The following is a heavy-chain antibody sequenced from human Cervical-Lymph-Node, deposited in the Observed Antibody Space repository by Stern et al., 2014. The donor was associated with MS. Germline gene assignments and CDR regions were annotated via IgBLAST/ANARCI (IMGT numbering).Heavy chain of an antibody. CDR2: ISPGDSET. CDR1: GFKFSIYW. J-gene: IGHJ4*02. D-gene: IGHD1-14*01. CDR3: ARQTTAWASDV. V-gene: IGHV5-51*01. Sequence: VQLVESGAELIRPGESLKISCKGSGFKFSIYWIAWVRQMPGKGLEWMGIISPGDSETRYSPYFQGHGTMSADKSTSTAYLQWSSLNASDPAMYFCARQTTAWASDVWGQGTLVTVSS.